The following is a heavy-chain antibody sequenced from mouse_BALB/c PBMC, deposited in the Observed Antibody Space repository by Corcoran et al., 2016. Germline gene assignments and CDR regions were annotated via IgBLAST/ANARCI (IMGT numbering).Heavy chain of an antibody. CDR2: INPYNDGT. J-gene: IGHJ4*01. CDR1: GYSFTSYY. V-gene: IGHV1S136*01. Sequence: VQLQQSGPELVKPGASVKISCKASGYSFTSYYIHWVKQRPGQGLEWIGYINPYNDGTKYNEKFKGKATLTSDKSSSTAYMELSSLTSEDSAVYYCARGDYAMDYWGQGTSVTVSS. CDR3: ARGDYAMDY.